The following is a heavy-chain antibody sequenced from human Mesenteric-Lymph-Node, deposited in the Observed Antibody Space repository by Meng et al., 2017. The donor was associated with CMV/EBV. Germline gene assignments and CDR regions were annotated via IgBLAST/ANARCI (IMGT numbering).Heavy chain of an antibody. V-gene: IGHV3-7*01. CDR1: GFAFSGFY. CDR2: IKPDGSDK. Sequence: GGSLRLSCAASGFAFSGFYMSWARQAPGKGLEWVANIKPDGSDKYYVDSVKGRFTISRDNAKNSLYLQMNSLRAEDTAVYYCARAWGGYSSSWYDLWGQGTLVTVSS. D-gene: IGHD6-13*01. J-gene: IGHJ5*02. CDR3: ARAWGGYSSSWYDL.